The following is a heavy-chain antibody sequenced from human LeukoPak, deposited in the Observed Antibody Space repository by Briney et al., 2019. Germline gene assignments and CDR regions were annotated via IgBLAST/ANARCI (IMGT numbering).Heavy chain of an antibody. CDR3: AKISNPGAGHYYYMDV. CDR1: GLTFSSYD. V-gene: IGHV3-23*01. Sequence: GGTLRLSCTASGLTFSSYDMGWVRQAPGKGLEWVSSISGSGGSTYYADSVKGRFTISTDNSNNTLYLHMNSLRVEDTAAYYCAKISNPGAGHYYYMDVWGKGTTVTISS. CDR2: ISGSGGST. D-gene: IGHD7-27*01. J-gene: IGHJ6*03.